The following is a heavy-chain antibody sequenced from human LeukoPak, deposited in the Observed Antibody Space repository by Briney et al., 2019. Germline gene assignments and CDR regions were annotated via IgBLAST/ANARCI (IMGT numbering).Heavy chain of an antibody. J-gene: IGHJ6*03. V-gene: IGHV3-9*01. CDR3: AKEAYYDILSGSQAEGFMDV. CDR2: ISWNSGSI. CDR1: GFTFDDYA. D-gene: IGHD3-9*01. Sequence: GGSLRLSCAASGFTFDDYAMHWVRQAPGKGLEWVSGISWNSGSIGYADSVKGRFTISRDNAKNSLYLQMNRLRAEDTAIYYCAKEAYYDILSGSQAEGFMDVWGKGTAVTVSS.